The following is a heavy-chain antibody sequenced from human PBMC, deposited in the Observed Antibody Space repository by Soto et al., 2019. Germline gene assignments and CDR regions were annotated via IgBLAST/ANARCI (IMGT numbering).Heavy chain of an antibody. V-gene: IGHV3-30*18. CDR3: AKDHLVGATSYYFDY. D-gene: IGHD1-26*01. Sequence: SLRLSCAASGFTFSSYGMHWVRQAPGKGLEWVAVISYDGSNKYYADSVKGRFTISRDNSKNTLYLQMNSLRAEDTAVYYCAKDHLVGATSYYFDYWGQGTLVTVSS. CDR1: GFTFSSYG. CDR2: ISYDGSNK. J-gene: IGHJ4*02.